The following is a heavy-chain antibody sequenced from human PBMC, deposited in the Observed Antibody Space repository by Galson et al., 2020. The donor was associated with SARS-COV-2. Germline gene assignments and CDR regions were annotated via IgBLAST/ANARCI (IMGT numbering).Heavy chain of an antibody. CDR2: TSYDGSVK. CDR1: GFTFSGYV. V-gene: IGHV3-30*03. D-gene: IGHD6-19*01. J-gene: IGHJ3*02. Sequence: QAGGFLRLSCAASGFTFSGYVMHWVRQAPGKGLEWVAVTSYDGSVKNYADSVKGRFTISRDNSKNTLYLQMNSLRAEDTAVYYCARGGSSGDDAFDIWGQGTMVTVSS. CDR3: ARGGSSGDDAFDI.